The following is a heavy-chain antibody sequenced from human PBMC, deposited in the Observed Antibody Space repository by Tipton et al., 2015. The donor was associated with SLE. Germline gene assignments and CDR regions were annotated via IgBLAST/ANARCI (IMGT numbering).Heavy chain of an antibody. CDR2: IHDSGAT. J-gene: IGHJ4*02. CDR1: GGSIRSGDYY. CDR3: ARLRRGLPGDF. Sequence: TLSLTCTVSGGSIRSGDYYWSWIRQHPGKGLEWIGYIHDSGATFYNPSLRSRSAISVDTSQNQFSLRLTSVTAADTAVYYCARLRRGLPGDFWGQGTLVTVSS. D-gene: IGHD5-12*01. V-gene: IGHV4-31*03.